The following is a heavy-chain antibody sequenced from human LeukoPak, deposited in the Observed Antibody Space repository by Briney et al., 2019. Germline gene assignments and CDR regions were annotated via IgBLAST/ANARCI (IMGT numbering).Heavy chain of an antibody. V-gene: IGHV3-21*01. J-gene: IGHJ4*02. CDR3: ARGITGTTGIDY. Sequence: GGSLRLSCAASGFTFSSYSMNWVRQAPGKGLEWVSSISSSSSYIYYADSVKGRFTISRDNAKNSLYLQVNSLRAEDTAVYYCARGITGTTGIDYWGQGTLVTVSS. D-gene: IGHD1-7*01. CDR2: ISSSSSYI. CDR1: GFTFSSYS.